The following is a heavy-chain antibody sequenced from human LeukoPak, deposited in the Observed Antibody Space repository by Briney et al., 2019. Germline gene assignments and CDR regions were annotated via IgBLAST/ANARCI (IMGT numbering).Heavy chain of an antibody. Sequence: SETLSLTCAVSGGSISSSNWWSWVRPSPGKGLEWIGEIYHSGSTNYNPSFKSRVTISLDKPKKQFSLQLSSVTAADTAVYYCARDKAPPFSSNRYYYGMDVWGKGTTVTVSS. J-gene: IGHJ6*04. D-gene: IGHD6-13*01. CDR3: ARDKAPPFSSNRYYYGMDV. V-gene: IGHV4-4*02. CDR2: IYHSGST. CDR1: GGSISSSNW.